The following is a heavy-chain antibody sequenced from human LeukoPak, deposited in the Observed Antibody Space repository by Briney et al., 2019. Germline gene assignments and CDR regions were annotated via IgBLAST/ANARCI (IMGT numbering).Heavy chain of an antibody. CDR1: GGSFSSSTYC. Sequence: PSETLSLTCTVSGGSFSSSTYCWGWIRQPPGKGLEWIGNIYYSENIYYNASLKSRATLSADTSRKQFSLKLTSVTAADTAVYYCARRRLGGYFDYWGQGILVTVSS. D-gene: IGHD5-24*01. V-gene: IGHV4-39*01. CDR3: ARRRLGGYFDY. J-gene: IGHJ4*02. CDR2: IYYSENI.